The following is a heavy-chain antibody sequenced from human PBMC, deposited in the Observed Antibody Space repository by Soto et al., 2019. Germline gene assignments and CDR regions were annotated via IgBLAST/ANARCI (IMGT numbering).Heavy chain of an antibody. CDR1: GFTFSSYG. CDR2: ISYDGSNK. D-gene: IGHD1-1*01. CDR3: AKTLTNATY. Sequence: QVQLVESGGGVVQPGRSLRLSCAASGFTFSSYGMHWVRQAPGKGLEWVAVISYDGSNKYYADSVKGRFTISRDNSKNTLYLQMNSLRAEDTAVYYCAKTLTNATYCGQGTLVTVSS. J-gene: IGHJ4*02. V-gene: IGHV3-30*18.